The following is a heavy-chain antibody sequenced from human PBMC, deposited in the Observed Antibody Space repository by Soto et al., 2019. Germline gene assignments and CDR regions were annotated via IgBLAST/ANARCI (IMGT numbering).Heavy chain of an antibody. CDR2: IYYSGST. J-gene: IGHJ4*02. D-gene: IGHD3-22*01. CDR1: GGSISSGGYY. V-gene: IGHV4-31*03. CDR3: AGDRYYDSSGYSGFDY. Sequence: PSETLSLTCTVSGGSISSGGYYWSWIRQHPGKGLEWIGYIYYSGSTYYNPSLKSRVTISVDTSKNQFSLKLSSVTAADTAVYYCAGDRYYDSSGYSGFDYWGQGTLVTVSS.